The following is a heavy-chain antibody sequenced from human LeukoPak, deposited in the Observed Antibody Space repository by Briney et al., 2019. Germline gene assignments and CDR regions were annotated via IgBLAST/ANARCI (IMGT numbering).Heavy chain of an antibody. V-gene: IGHV3-74*01. J-gene: IGHJ4*02. CDR2: INSGGSTT. CDR1: GFTFSSYW. Sequence: PGGSLRLSCAASGFTFSSYWMHWVRQAPGKGLVWVSRINSGGSTTNYADSVKGRFTISRDNAKNTLYLQTNSLGAEDTAVYYCASLTRGASYGSYFDYWGQGTLVTVSS. CDR3: ASLTRGASYGSYFDY. D-gene: IGHD5-18*01.